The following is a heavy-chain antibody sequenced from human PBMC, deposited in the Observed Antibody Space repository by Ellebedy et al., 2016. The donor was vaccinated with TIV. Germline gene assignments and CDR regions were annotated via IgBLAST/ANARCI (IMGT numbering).Heavy chain of an antibody. CDR2: INPNSGGT. CDR1: GYTFTSYG. V-gene: IGHV1-2*02. Sequence: ASVKVSCXASGYTFTSYGISWVRQAPGQGLEWMGWINPNSGGTNYAQKFQGRVTMTRDTSISTAYMELSRLRSDDTAVYYCARIEDNWFDPWGQGTLVTVSS. CDR3: ARIEDNWFDP. J-gene: IGHJ5*02.